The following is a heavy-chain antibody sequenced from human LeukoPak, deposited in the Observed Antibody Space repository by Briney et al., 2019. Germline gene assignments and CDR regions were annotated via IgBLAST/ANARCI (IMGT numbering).Heavy chain of an antibody. Sequence: SSETLSLTCTVSGGSITSYYWSWIRQPPGKGLEWIGYIYYIGSTNYNPSPKSRVTISVDTYKNQFSLKLSSVTAADTAVYYCARTPDSQYYDFWSGYYTGRGKWFDPWGQGTLVTVSS. D-gene: IGHD3-3*01. V-gene: IGHV4-59*08. CDR2: IYYIGST. CDR1: GGSITSYY. CDR3: ARTPDSQYYDFWSGYYTGRGKWFDP. J-gene: IGHJ5*02.